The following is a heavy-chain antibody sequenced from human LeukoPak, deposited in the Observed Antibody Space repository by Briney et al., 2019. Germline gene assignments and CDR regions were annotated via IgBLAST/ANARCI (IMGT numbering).Heavy chain of an antibody. CDR2: IYWDEDK. D-gene: IGHD3-9*01. CDR3: ARSPYYDILTGSRGTFDY. CDR1: GFSFSTSGVG. Sequence: SGPTLVNPTQTLTLTCTFSGFSFSTSGVGVGWIRQPPGKALEWLAVIYWDEDKRYRPSLKSRLTITEDTSKNQVVLTMTSMDPVDTATYYCARSPYYDILTGSRGTFDYWGRGILVTVSS. J-gene: IGHJ4*02. V-gene: IGHV2-5*02.